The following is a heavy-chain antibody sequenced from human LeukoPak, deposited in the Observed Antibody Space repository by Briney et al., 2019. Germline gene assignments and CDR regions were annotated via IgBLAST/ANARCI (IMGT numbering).Heavy chain of an antibody. V-gene: IGHV3-23*03. CDR1: GFTFSSYA. Sequence: PGRSLRLSCAASGFTFSSYALNWARHAPGMGLDWVSVIYTDGNTYYEDSVKGRFTISRDKSKNTVYLQMNSLRAEDTAVYYCAKGNYYYYNYMDVWGGGTTVTVSS. D-gene: IGHD1-1*01. J-gene: IGHJ6*03. CDR2: IYTDGNT. CDR3: AKGNYYYYNYMDV.